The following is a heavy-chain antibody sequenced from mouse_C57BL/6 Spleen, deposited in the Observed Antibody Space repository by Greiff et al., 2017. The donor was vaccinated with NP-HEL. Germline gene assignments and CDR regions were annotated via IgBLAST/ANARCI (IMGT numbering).Heavy chain of an antibody. V-gene: IGHV10-1*01. CDR3: VRQLGQGGFDY. J-gene: IGHJ2*01. CDR1: GFSFNTYA. D-gene: IGHD3-3*01. CDR2: IRSKSNNYAT. Sequence: EVQRVESGGGLVQPKGSLKLSCAASGFSFNTYAMNWVRQAPGKGLEWVARIRSKSNNYATYYADSVKDRFTISRDDSESMLYLQMNNLKTEDTAMYYCVRQLGQGGFDYWGQGTTLTVSS.